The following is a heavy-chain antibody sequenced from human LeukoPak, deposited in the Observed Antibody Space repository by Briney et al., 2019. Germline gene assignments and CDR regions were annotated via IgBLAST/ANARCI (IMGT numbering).Heavy chain of an antibody. CDR2: INPNSGGT. D-gene: IGHD6-19*01. CDR1: GYTFTGYY. J-gene: IGHJ3*02. CDR3: ARSRRSYSSGCCQDAFDI. Sequence: GASVKVSCKASGYTFTGYYMHWVRQAPGQGLEWMGWINPNSGGTNYAQKFQGRVTMTRDTSISTAYMELSSLRSEDTAVYYCARSRRSYSSGCCQDAFDIWGQGTMVTVSS. V-gene: IGHV1-2*02.